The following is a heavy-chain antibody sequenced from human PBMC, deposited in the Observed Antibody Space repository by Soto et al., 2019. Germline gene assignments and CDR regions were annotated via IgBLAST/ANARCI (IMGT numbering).Heavy chain of an antibody. Sequence: QVQLVESGGGVVQPGRSLRLSCAASGFIVSSYGIHWVRQAPGKGLEWVAVIWYDGINKYYADSVKGRFTIFRDNSKNTLYLQMNSLRAEDTAMYYCARDHSTYFYYYAMDVWGQGTTVTVSS. V-gene: IGHV3-33*01. J-gene: IGHJ6*02. CDR1: GFIVSSYG. CDR3: ARDHSTYFYYYAMDV. D-gene: IGHD4-4*01. CDR2: IWYDGINK.